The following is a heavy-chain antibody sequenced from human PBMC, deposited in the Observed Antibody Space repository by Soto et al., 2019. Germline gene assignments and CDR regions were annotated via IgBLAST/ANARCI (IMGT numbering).Heavy chain of an antibody. J-gene: IGHJ5*02. D-gene: IGHD3-3*01. Sequence: SETLSLNCTVSVGSMTSYYWTWIRQPAGKGLEWIGRVYSSGGTHYNPSLKSRVTISLDTSKNQFSLRLLSVTDADTAVYFCARGQRFSDWFDPWGQGTLVTVSS. CDR2: VYSSGGT. CDR1: VGSMTSYY. CDR3: ARGQRFSDWFDP. V-gene: IGHV4-4*07.